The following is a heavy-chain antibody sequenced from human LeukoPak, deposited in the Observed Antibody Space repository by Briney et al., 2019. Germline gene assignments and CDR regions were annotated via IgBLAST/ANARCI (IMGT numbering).Heavy chain of an antibody. V-gene: IGHV3-30-3*01. CDR3: VRDSHTHYFDS. Sequence: PGGSLRLSCAASGFSFNNYAMNWVRQAPGKGLDWVAALSHDGSTKYYADSVKGRFTSSRDNSKNTLYLQMDSLRAEDTAVYYCVRDSHTHYFDSWGQGTLVTVSS. D-gene: IGHD2-15*01. CDR2: LSHDGSTK. J-gene: IGHJ4*02. CDR1: GFSFNNYA.